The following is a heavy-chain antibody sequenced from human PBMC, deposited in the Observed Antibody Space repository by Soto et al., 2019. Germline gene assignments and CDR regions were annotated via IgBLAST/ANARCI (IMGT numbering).Heavy chain of an antibody. CDR2: ISGSGSSV. V-gene: IGHV3-23*01. CDR3: AKVRASYLSASYFYYGLDV. D-gene: IGHD3-10*01. CDR1: GFTFSHYV. J-gene: IGHJ6*02. Sequence: GGSLRLSCAASGFTFSHYVLSWVRQAPGRGLEWVSSISGSGSSVYLADSVRGRFTMSRDLSRNTVSLQMNRLRAEDTAIYYCAKVRASYLSASYFYYGLDVWGQGTTVTVSS.